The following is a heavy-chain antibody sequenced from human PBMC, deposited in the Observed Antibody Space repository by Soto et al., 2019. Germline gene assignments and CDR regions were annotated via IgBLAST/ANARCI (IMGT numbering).Heavy chain of an antibody. CDR3: ARKIFFMNGICSPLYELLF. CDR1: GGTFSSYA. V-gene: IGHV1-69*13. Sequence: SVKVSCKASGGTFSSYAISWVRQAPGQGLEWVGGIIPIFGTANYAQKFQGRVTITADESTSTAYMELSSLRSEDTAVYYGARKIFFMNGICSPLYELLFLGQGSTVTV. J-gene: IGHJ6*02. D-gene: IGHD2-8*01. CDR2: IIPIFGTA.